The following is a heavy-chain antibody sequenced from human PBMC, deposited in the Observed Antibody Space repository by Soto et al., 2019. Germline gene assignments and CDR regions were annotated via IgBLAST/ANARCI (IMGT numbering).Heavy chain of an antibody. J-gene: IGHJ4*02. D-gene: IGHD5-18*01. Sequence: SETLSLTCTVSGGSISSYYWSWIRQPPGKGLERIGYIYYSGSTNYNPSLKSRVTISVDTSKNQFSLKLSSVTAADTAVYYCARVNTAMVRGRYYFDYWGQGTLVTVSS. V-gene: IGHV4-59*01. CDR2: IYYSGST. CDR3: ARVNTAMVRGRYYFDY. CDR1: GGSISSYY.